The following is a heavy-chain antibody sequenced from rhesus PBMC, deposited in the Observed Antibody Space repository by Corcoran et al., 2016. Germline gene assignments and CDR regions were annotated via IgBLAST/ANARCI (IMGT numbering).Heavy chain of an antibody. Sequence: EVQLVESGGALVKPGGSLRLPFEASGFTFSPYGISWFPQAPGKGLEWVSSISGSSNYIYYADSVKGRFTISRDNAKNSLSLQMNSLKAEDTAVYYCTAGSGTFYGLDSWGQGVDVTVSS. CDR1: GFTFSPYG. J-gene: IGHJ6*01. V-gene: IGHV3S16*01. CDR2: ISGSSNYI. CDR3: TAGSGTFYGLDS. D-gene: IGHD4-29*01.